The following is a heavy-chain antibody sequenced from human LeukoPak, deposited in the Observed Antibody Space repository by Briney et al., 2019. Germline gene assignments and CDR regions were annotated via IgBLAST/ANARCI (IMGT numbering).Heavy chain of an antibody. V-gene: IGHV3-7*01. CDR3: ARVGGNRYFDN. J-gene: IGHJ4*02. D-gene: IGHD1-14*01. CDR1: GFTFSSYG. Sequence: GGSLRLSCAASGFTFSSYGMHWVRQAPGKGLEWVANIKQDGSEKYYVDSVKGRFTISRDNAKNSLYLQMNSLRAEDTAVYYCARVGGNRYFDNWGQGTLVTVSS. CDR2: IKQDGSEK.